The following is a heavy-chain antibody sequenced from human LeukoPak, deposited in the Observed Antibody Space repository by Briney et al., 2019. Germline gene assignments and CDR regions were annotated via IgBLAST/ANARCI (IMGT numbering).Heavy chain of an antibody. CDR2: IYTSGST. V-gene: IGHV4-4*07. CDR1: GGSISSYY. D-gene: IGHD2-21*01. CDR3: ARIFPGSWIDP. Sequence: SETLSLTCAVSGGSISSYYLIWIRQPAGKGLEWIGRIYTSGSTNYNPSLKSRVTMSVDTSKNQFSLKLSSVTAADTAVYYCARIFPGSWIDPWGQGTLVTVSS. J-gene: IGHJ5*02.